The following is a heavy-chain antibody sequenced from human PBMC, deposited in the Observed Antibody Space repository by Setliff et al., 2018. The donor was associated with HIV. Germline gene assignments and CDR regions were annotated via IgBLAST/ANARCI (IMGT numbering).Heavy chain of an antibody. CDR1: GGSVSGYY. J-gene: IGHJ4*02. V-gene: IGHV4-4*07. Sequence: SETLSLTCTVSGGSVSGYYWSWIRQSAGKRLEWIGRLYGSETSSYNPSLKSRLSMSVDTFNNQFSLKLSSVTAADTAVYYCARDRPREDTYVRFDYWGQGVPVTVSS. CDR2: LYGSETS. CDR3: ARDRPREDTYVRFDY. D-gene: IGHD3-16*01.